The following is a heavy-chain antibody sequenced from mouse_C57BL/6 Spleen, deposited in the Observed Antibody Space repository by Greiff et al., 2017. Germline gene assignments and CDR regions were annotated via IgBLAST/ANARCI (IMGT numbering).Heavy chain of an antibody. CDR2: IDPSDSET. Sequence: QVQLQQPGAELVRPGSSVKLSCKASGYTFTSYWMHWVKQRPIQGLEWIGNIDPSDSETHYNQKFKDKATLTVDKSSSTAYMQLSSLTSEDSAVYYCARSSSSYGFAYWGQGTLVTVSA. CDR3: ARSSSSYGFAY. D-gene: IGHD1-1*01. V-gene: IGHV1-52*01. J-gene: IGHJ3*01. CDR1: GYTFTSYW.